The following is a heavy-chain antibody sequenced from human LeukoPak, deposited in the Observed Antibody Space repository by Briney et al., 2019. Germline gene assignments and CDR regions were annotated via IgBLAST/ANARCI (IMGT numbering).Heavy chain of an antibody. CDR3: AKDSRRSAIAAAGTSEGY. CDR1: GFTFSSYW. D-gene: IGHD6-13*01. J-gene: IGHJ4*02. CDR2: ISGSGGST. V-gene: IGHV3-23*01. Sequence: GGSLRLSCAASGFTFSSYWMSWVRQAPGKGLEWVSAISGSGGSTNYADSVKGRFTISRDNSKNTLYLQMNSLRAEDTAVFYCAKDSRRSAIAAAGTSEGYWGQGTLATVSS.